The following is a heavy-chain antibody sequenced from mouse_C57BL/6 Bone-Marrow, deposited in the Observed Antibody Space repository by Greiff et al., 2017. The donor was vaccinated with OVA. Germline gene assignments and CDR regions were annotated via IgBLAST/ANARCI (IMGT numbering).Heavy chain of an antibody. CDR1: GYTFSTYW. V-gene: IGHV1-80*01. CDR2: IYPGDGDT. CDR3: ARGAY. J-gene: IGHJ3*01. Sequence: VHVVESGAELVKPGASVKISCKTSGYTFSTYWMNWVKQRPGKGLEWIGQIYPGDGDTNYNGKFKGKATLTADKSSSTAYMQLSSLTSEDSAVYCCARGAYWGRGTLFTVSA.